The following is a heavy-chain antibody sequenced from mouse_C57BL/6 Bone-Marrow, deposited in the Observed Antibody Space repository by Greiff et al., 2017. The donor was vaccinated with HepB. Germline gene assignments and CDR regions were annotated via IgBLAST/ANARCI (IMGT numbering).Heavy chain of an antibody. CDR2: ISDGGSYT. CDR3: AREGTTVVDY. CDR1: GFTFSSYA. J-gene: IGHJ2*01. D-gene: IGHD1-1*01. V-gene: IGHV5-4*01. Sequence: EVQVVESGGGLVKPGGSLKLSCAASGFTFSSYAMSWVRQTPEKRLEWVATISDGGSYTYYPDNVKGRFTISRDNAKNNLYLQMSHLKSEDTAMYYCAREGTTVVDYWGQGTTLTVSS.